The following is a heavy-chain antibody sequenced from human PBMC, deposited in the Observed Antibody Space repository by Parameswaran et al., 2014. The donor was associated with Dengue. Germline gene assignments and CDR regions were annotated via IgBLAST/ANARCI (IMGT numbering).Heavy chain of an antibody. D-gene: IGHD3-3*01. CDR1: GGSISSYY. V-gene: IGHV4-59*01. CDR2: IYYSGST. Sequence: GSLRLSCTVSGGSISSYYWSWIRQPPGKGLEWIGYIYYSGSTNYNPSLKSRVTISVDTSKNQFSLKLSSVTAADTAVYYCARAGVLGDFWSGYPKHDAFDIWGQGTMVTVSS. J-gene: IGHJ3*02. CDR3: ARAGVLGDFWSGYPKHDAFDI.